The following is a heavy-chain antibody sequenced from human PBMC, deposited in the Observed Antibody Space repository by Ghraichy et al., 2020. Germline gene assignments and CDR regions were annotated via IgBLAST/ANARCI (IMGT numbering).Heavy chain of an antibody. CDR1: GFTFSSYG. Sequence: GGSLRLSCAASGFTFSSYGMHWVRQAPGKGLEWVAVIWYDGSNKYYADSVKGRFTISRDNSKNTLYLQMNSLRAEDTAVYYCARTMVRWAWYYYYGMDVWGQGTTVTVSS. J-gene: IGHJ6*02. D-gene: IGHD3-10*01. CDR3: ARTMVRWAWYYYYGMDV. CDR2: IWYDGSNK. V-gene: IGHV3-33*01.